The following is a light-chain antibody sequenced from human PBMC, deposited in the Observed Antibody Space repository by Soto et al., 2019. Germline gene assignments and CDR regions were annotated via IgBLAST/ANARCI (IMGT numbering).Light chain of an antibody. Sequence: QSVLTQPPSASGSPGQSVTISCTGTSSDVGGYNYVSWYQQHPGKAPKLMIYEVNKRPSGVPDRFSGSKSGNTASLTVSGLQAKDEADYYCSSYAGSNNLVFGGGTKVTVL. CDR1: SSDVGGYNY. CDR2: EVN. J-gene: IGLJ2*01. V-gene: IGLV2-8*01. CDR3: SSYAGSNNLV.